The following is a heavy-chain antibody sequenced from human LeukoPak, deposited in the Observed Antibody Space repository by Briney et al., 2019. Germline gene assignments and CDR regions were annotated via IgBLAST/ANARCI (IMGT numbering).Heavy chain of an antibody. V-gene: IGHV3-15*07. CDR3: ARDWYHAFDF. D-gene: IGHD3-9*01. CDR1: GFTFTNPW. Sequence: PGGSLRLSCAASGFTFTNPWMNWVRRAPGKGLEWVGRIKSKSAGGTTDYAAPVKGRFTISRDDSKNTLYLQMNSLKTEDTAVYYCARDWYHAFDFWGQGTMVTVSS. CDR2: IKSKSAGGTT. J-gene: IGHJ3*01.